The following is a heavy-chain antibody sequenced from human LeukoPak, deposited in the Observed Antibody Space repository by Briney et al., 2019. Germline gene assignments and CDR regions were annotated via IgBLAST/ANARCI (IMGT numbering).Heavy chain of an antibody. V-gene: IGHV3-7*01. Sequence: HPGGSLRLSCAASGFTFSTYWMSWVRQAPGKGLEWVANIKQDGSDKFYVDSVKGRFTISRDNAKNSMYLQMNSLGAEDTAVYYCARVLPVASRDYWGQGTLVTVSS. J-gene: IGHJ4*02. CDR2: IKQDGSDK. D-gene: IGHD2-2*01. CDR3: ARVLPVASRDY. CDR1: GFTFSTYW.